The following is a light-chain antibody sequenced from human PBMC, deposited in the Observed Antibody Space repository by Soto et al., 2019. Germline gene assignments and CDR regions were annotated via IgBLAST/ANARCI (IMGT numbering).Light chain of an antibody. CDR2: AAS. J-gene: IGKJ2*03. CDR3: QQSFSSPRS. V-gene: IGKV1-39*01. CDR1: QSISSY. Sequence: GYIVTITCRASQSISSYLNWYQQKPGKAPKLLIYAASSLQSGVPSRFSGSGSGTDFLLTISSLQPEDFATYYCQQSFSSPRSFGQGTKVDIK.